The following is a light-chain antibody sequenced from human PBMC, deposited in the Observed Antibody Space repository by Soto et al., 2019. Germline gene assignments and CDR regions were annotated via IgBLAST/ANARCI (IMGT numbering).Light chain of an antibody. CDR3: SSYTSSSTQV. CDR1: SSDVGGYNY. V-gene: IGLV2-14*01. J-gene: IGLJ1*01. Sequence: QSVLTQPASVSGSPGQSITISCTGTSSDVGGYNYVSWYQQHPGKAPKLMIYDVSNRPSGVSNRFSGSKSGNTASLTISGLQAGDEADYYCSSYTSSSTQVFGTGTKVT. CDR2: DVS.